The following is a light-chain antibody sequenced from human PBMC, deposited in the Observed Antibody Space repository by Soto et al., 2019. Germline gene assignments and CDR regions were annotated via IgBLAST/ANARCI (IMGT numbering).Light chain of an antibody. CDR2: WAS. V-gene: IGKV4-1*01. J-gene: IGKJ1*01. CDR3: QQYYSTPWT. CDR1: QSVLYSSNNKNY. Sequence: DIVMTQSPDSLAVSLGERATINCKSSQSVLYSSNNKNYLAWYQQKPGQPPKLLIYWASTRESGVPDRFSGSGSGTGFTLTISSLQAEDVAVYYCQQYYSTPWTFGQGTKVDI.